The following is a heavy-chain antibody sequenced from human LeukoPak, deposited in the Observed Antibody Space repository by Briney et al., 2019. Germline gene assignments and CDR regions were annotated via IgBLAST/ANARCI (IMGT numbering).Heavy chain of an antibody. CDR3: ARAHHLDYGDWFDP. CDR2: IYYSGST. CDR1: GGSISSYY. V-gene: IGHV4-59*08. J-gene: IGHJ5*02. D-gene: IGHD4-17*01. Sequence: PSETLSLTCTVSGGSISSYYWSWIRQPPGKGLEWIGYIYYSGSTNYNPSLKSRVTISVDTSKNQFSLKLSSVTAADTAVYYCARAHHLDYGDWFDPWGQGILVTVSS.